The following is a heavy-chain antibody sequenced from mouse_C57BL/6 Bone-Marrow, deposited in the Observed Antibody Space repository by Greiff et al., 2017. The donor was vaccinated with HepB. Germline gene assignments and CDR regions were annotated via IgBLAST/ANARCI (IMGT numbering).Heavy chain of an antibody. CDR3: AREIYYGYDVEFAY. V-gene: IGHV1-64*01. Sequence: QVQLQQPGAELVKPGASVKLSCKASGYTFTSYWMHWVKQRPGQGLEWIGMIHPNSGSTKYNEKFKSKATLTVDKSSSTAYMQLSSLTSDDSAVYYCAREIYYGYDVEFAYWGQGTLVTVSA. CDR1: GYTFTSYW. J-gene: IGHJ3*01. CDR2: IHPNSGST. D-gene: IGHD2-2*01.